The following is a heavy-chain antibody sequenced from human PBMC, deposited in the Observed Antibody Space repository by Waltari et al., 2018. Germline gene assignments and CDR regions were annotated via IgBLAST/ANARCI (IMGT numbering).Heavy chain of an antibody. CDR1: GFNVNDNT. D-gene: IGHD4-4*01. J-gene: IGHJ4*02. Sequence: LASGGASVKPGGSLRLSCAASGFNVNDNTMSWVRQPTGKCLEWVTSLSNGNDVSYQSDSVKGRFTTSRDIAGNSIYLQMSGLRSEDTAIYYCVREVGYTNSATWGQGTLVNVSP. V-gene: IGHV3-23*01. CDR3: VREVGYTNSAT. CDR2: LSNGNDVS.